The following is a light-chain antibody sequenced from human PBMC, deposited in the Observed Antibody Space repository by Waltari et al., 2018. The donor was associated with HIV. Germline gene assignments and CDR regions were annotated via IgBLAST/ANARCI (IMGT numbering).Light chain of an antibody. Sequence: SSDLTQDPAVSVALGQTVRITCQGYSLRRYSANCYQQKPGQAPVVVMYGKDNRPSGIPDRFSGSSSGNTGSLTITGAQAEDEAVYYCDSRDTNDKHHVFGTGTKVTV. J-gene: IGLJ1*01. CDR1: SLRRYS. V-gene: IGLV3-19*01. CDR2: GKD. CDR3: DSRDTNDKHHV.